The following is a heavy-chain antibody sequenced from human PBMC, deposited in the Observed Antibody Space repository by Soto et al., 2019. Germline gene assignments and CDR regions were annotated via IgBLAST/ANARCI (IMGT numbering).Heavy chain of an antibody. CDR2: ISSSSSYI. CDR3: ARDRGAASDIRYYYYGIDV. V-gene: IGHV3-21*01. J-gene: IGHJ6*04. Sequence: GGSLRLSCAASGFIFDIYSMTWVRQAPGKGLEWVSSISSSSSYIYYADSVKGRFTISRDNAENSLYLQMSSLRADDTAVYYCARDRGAASDIRYYYYGIDVWGKGTTVTVSS. D-gene: IGHD3-10*01. CDR1: GFIFDIYS.